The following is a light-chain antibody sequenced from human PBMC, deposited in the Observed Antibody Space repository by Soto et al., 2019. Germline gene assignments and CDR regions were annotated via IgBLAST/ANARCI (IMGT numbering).Light chain of an antibody. V-gene: IGKV1-39*01. Sequence: DIQMTQSPSSLSASVGDRVPITCRASQSISTSLCWFQQKPGRAPKLLISDASTLQSGVPSRFSGSGFGTDCTLTISSLQTEDFAAYYCLQTYAVPRTFGQGTNLDIK. CDR2: DAS. J-gene: IGKJ2*01. CDR1: QSISTS. CDR3: LQTYAVPRT.